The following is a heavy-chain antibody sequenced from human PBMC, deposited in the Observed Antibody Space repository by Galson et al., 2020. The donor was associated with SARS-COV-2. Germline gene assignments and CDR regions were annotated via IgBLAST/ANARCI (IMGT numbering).Heavy chain of an antibody. D-gene: IGHD1-1*01. V-gene: IGHV4-34*01. Sequence: SETLSLTCAVSGGSISDYYWNWVRQPPGKGLEWNGEINHSGSTNYNPSLKSRLTISVDTSKNQYSLKLSSVTAADTAVYYCARGGSTNLSVDHYWGQGTLVTVSS. CDR1: GGSISDYY. CDR2: INHSGST. J-gene: IGHJ4*02. CDR3: ARGGSTNLSVDHY.